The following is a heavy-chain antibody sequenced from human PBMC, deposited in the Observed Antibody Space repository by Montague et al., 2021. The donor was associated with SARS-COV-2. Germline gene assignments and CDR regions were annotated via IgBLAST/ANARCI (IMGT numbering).Heavy chain of an antibody. CDR2: IYYSGST. V-gene: IGHV4-39*01. CDR3: ARHATYDYSKDLYYYYYYGMDV. Sequence: SETLSLTCTVSGGSISSSSYYWGWIRQPPGKGLEWIGSIYYSGSTYYNPSLKSRVTIFVDTSKNQFSLKLSAVTAADTAVYYCARHATYDYSKDLYYYYYYGMDVWGQGTTVTVSS. J-gene: IGHJ6*02. D-gene: IGHD4-11*01. CDR1: GGSISSSSYY.